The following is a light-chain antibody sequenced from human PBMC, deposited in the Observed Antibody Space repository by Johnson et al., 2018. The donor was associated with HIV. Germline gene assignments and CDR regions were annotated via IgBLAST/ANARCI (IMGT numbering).Light chain of an antibody. V-gene: IGLV1-51*02. CDR1: SSNIGNNY. CDR3: GTWDSSLSAHFV. CDR2: EKN. Sequence: QSVLTQPPSVSAAPGQKVTISCSGSSSNIGNNYVSWYQQLPGTAPTLLIYEKNKRPSGIPDRFSASKSGTSATLFITGLQTGDEADYYCGTWDSSLSAHFVFGAGTEVTVL. J-gene: IGLJ1*01.